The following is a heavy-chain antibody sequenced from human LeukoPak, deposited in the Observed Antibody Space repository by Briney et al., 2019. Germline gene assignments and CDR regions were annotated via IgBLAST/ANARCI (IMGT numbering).Heavy chain of an antibody. V-gene: IGHV1-2*02. Sequence: ASVTVSFTASGYTFTVYYMHWVRQAPGQGLEWMGWINPNSGGTDYEQKFQGRVTMTRDTSISTAYMELSRLRSDDTAVYYCARGMPVAAAASSQDLDYWGQGTLVTVSS. CDR2: INPNSGGT. D-gene: IGHD6-13*01. CDR3: ARGMPVAAAASSQDLDY. J-gene: IGHJ4*02. CDR1: GYTFTVYY.